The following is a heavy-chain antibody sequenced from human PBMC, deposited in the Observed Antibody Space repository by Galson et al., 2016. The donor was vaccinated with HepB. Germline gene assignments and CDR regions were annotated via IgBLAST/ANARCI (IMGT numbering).Heavy chain of an antibody. CDR3: ARQDPNTYGPKNWFDP. CDR1: GGTFSNCA. V-gene: IGHV1-69*13. D-gene: IGHD5-18*01. CDR2: VIPISGTS. J-gene: IGHJ5*02. Sequence: SVKVSCKASGGTFSNCAINWVRQAPGHGLEWMGGVIPISGTSNYAQKFQARVTITADETTRTAYMVLSSLTSDDTDVYYCARQDPNTYGPKNWFDPWGQGTLVTVSS.